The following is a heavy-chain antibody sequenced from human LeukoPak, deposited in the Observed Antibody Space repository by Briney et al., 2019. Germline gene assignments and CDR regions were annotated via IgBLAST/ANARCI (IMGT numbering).Heavy chain of an antibody. J-gene: IGHJ4*02. D-gene: IGHD1-1*01. Sequence: GALRLSCAASGFPFSTFWMSWVRQAPGEGLEWVANIKEDGSEKYYVDSMKGRFTVSRDNAKNSLYLQMDSLRAEDTAVYYCARGGTFVSDYWGQGTLVTVSS. V-gene: IGHV3-7*01. CDR3: ARGGTFVSDY. CDR2: IKEDGSEK. CDR1: GFPFSTFW.